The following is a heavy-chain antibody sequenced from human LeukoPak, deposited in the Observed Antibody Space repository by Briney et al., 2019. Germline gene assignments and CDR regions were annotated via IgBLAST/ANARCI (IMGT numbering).Heavy chain of an antibody. J-gene: IGHJ4*02. CDR2: ISDGGSIT. V-gene: IGHV3-23*01. CDR3: AKSRGSGSKMARGVNFDY. Sequence: GGSLRLSCAASGFTFSDYGMSWVRQAPGKGLEWVSTISDGGSITYYADSVKGRFAISRDNSKNTLFLQMNSLRAEDTAVYYCAKSRGSGSKMARGVNFDYWGQGTLVTVSS. D-gene: IGHD3-10*01. CDR1: GFTFSDYG.